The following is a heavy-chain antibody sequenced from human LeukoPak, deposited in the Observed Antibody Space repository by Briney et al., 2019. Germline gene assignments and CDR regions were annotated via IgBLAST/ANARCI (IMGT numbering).Heavy chain of an antibody. Sequence: SETLSLTCTVSGGSISSGDYFWRWIRQPPGKGLEWIGYIYYSGSTYYNPALNSRVTISVDTSKNQFSLKLSSVTAADTAGYCCARDNLYDSSGYYFGDIDIWGQGTMVTVSS. V-gene: IGHV4-30-4*01. CDR2: IYYSGST. J-gene: IGHJ3*02. CDR1: GGSISSGDYF. D-gene: IGHD3-22*01. CDR3: ARDNLYDSSGYYFGDIDI.